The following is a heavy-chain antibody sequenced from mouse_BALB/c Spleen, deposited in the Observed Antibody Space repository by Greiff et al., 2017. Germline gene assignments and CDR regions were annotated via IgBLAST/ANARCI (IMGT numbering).Heavy chain of an antibody. J-gene: IGHJ4*01. V-gene: IGHV1-7*01. CDR3: ARSDGYYAMDY. Sequence: VQLQQSGAELAKPGASVKMSCKASGYTFTSYWMHWVKQRPGQGLEWIGYINPSTGYTEYNQKFKDKATLTADKSSSTAYMQLSSLTSEDSAVYYCARSDGYYAMDYWGQGTSVTVSS. D-gene: IGHD2-3*01. CDR1: GYTFTSYW. CDR2: INPSTGYT.